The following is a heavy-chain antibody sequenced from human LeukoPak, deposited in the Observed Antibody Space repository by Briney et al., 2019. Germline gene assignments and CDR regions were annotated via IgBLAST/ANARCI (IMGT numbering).Heavy chain of an antibody. D-gene: IGHD3-10*01. V-gene: IGHV5-51*01. CDR2: IYTGDSDT. CDR3: ARYRGSGASYYYYGMDV. J-gene: IGHJ6*02. CDR1: GYSFTNYW. Sequence: GEPLKITCKGSGYSFTNYWIGCVRQMPGKGLEQMGNIYTGDSDTRYSPSFQGQVTISADKSISTAYLQWSSLKASDTAMYYCARYRGSGASYYYYGMDVWGRGTTVTVSS.